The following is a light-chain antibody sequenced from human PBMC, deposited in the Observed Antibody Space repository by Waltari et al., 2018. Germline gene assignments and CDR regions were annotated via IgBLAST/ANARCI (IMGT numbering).Light chain of an antibody. CDR2: AAS. Sequence: DVQMAQSPSSLSASVGDRVAITCRASQNITSYLNWYQQKPEKAPYLLIYAASTLERGFPSRFTGSVSGTDFTLTISGLQPEDFATYYCQQSYGTPPYTFGPGTKLEMK. CDR3: QQSYGTPPYT. CDR1: QNITSY. V-gene: IGKV1-39*01. J-gene: IGKJ2*01.